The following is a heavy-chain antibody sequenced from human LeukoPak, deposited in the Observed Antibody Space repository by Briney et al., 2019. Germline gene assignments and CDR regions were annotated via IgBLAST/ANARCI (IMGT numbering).Heavy chain of an antibody. CDR1: GYTFTSYG. V-gene: IGHV1-18*01. CDR2: ISAYNGNT. J-gene: IGHJ4*02. D-gene: IGHD6-13*01. Sequence: ASVKVSCKASGYTFTSYGISWVRQAPGQGLEWMGWISAYNGNTNYAQKLQGRVTMTTDTSTSTAYMELRSLRSDDTAVYYCARERDPYSSSWYGGGAETEYYFDYWGQGTLVTVSS. CDR3: ARERDPYSSSWYGGGAETEYYFDY.